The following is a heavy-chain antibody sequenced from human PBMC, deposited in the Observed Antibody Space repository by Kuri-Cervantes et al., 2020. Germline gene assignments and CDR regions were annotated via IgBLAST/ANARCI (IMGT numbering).Heavy chain of an antibody. Sequence: SETLSLTCTVSGGSINSSSYYWGWIRQPPGKGLEWIGSIYYSGSTYYNPSLKSRVTISVDTSKNQFSLKLSSVTAADTAVYYCARGYDYGDHKYYLDYWGQGTLVTVSS. CDR1: GGSINSSSYY. CDR3: ARGYDYGDHKYYLDY. CDR2: IYYSGST. D-gene: IGHD4-17*01. J-gene: IGHJ4*02. V-gene: IGHV4-39*07.